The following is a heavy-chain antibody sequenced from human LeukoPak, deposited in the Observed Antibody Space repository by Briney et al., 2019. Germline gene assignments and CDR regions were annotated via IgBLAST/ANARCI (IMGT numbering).Heavy chain of an antibody. CDR1: GFTVSSSY. CDR3: EREDRGYNYHNGFDD. Sequence: GGSLRLSCAASGFTVSSSYMSWVRRAPGKGLEWGSVIYSGGSTYYADSVKGRFTISRDNSKNTLYLQMNSRTAEDTAVYYCEREDRGYNYHNGFDDWGPGNLFTVSS. D-gene: IGHD5-18*01. CDR2: IYSGGST. V-gene: IGHV3-53*01. J-gene: IGHJ4*02.